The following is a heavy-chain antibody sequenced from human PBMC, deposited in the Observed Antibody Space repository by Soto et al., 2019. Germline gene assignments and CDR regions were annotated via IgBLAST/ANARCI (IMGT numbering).Heavy chain of an antibody. CDR1: GLTFSDYW. D-gene: IGHD1-26*01. CDR3: TNDKFSGSYYVRGLTYYFEY. V-gene: IGHV3-7*03. CDR2: IRQDESEK. J-gene: IGHJ4*02. Sequence: EVQLVESGGGLVQPGGSLRLSCAVSGLTFSDYWMSWVRQAPGKGLEWVANIRQDESEKNYADSVKGRFTIFRDNDKSSVYLQMNSLRAEDTAVYYCTNDKFSGSYYVRGLTYYFEYWGQGTLVTVSS.